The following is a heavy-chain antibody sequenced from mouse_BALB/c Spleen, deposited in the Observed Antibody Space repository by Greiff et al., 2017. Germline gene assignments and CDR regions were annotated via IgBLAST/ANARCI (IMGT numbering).Heavy chain of an antibody. V-gene: IGHV1-4*01. CDR3: ARRGLETFDY. D-gene: IGHD2-4*01. Sequence: VKLQESGAELARPGASVKMSCKASGYTFTSYTMHWVKQRPGQGLEWIGYINPSSGYTNYNQKFKDKATLTADKSSSTAYMQLSSLTSEDSAVYYCARRGLETFDYWGQGTTLTVSS. J-gene: IGHJ2*01. CDR1: GYTFTSYT. CDR2: INPSSGYT.